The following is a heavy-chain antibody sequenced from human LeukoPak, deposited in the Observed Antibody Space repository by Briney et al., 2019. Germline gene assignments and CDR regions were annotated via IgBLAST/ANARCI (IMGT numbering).Heavy chain of an antibody. CDR3: ARKSVAATPRDIVYQYYSMDV. CDR2: INTNTGNP. CDR1: GYTFTSHA. Sequence: GASVKVSCKASGYTFTSHAMNWVRQAPGQGLEWMGWINTNTGNPTYAQGFTGRFVFSLDTSVSTAYLQISSLKAEDTAVYYCARKSVAATPRDIVYQYYSMDVWAKGPRSPSP. D-gene: IGHD2-15*01. J-gene: IGHJ6*03. V-gene: IGHV7-4-1*02.